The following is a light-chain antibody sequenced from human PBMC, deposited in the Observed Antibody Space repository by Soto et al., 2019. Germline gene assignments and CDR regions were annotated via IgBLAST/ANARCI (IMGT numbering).Light chain of an antibody. CDR3: QQYDSSPVT. CDR1: QSVSSSY. V-gene: IGKV3-20*01. CDR2: GVS. J-gene: IGKJ2*01. Sequence: ENVLTQSPGTLSLSPGERATLSCRASQSVSSSYLNWYQQKRGQAPRLLIYGVSRRATDIPDRFSGSGSGTDFTLTISRLEPEDFAVYYCQQYDSSPVTFGQGPSWRSN.